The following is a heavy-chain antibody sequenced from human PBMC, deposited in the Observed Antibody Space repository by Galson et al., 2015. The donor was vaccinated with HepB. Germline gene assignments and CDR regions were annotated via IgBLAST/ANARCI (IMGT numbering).Heavy chain of an antibody. J-gene: IGHJ6*02. CDR2: ISSSSTI. V-gene: IGHV3-48*02. D-gene: IGHD4-17*01. CDR1: GFTFSSYS. CDR3: ARPLHDYGDYYYGMDV. Sequence: SLRLSCAASGFTFSSYSMNWVRQAPGKGLEWVSYISSSSTIYYADSVKGRFTISRDNAKNSLYLQMNSLRDEDTAVYYCARPLHDYGDYYYGMDVWGQGTTVTVSS.